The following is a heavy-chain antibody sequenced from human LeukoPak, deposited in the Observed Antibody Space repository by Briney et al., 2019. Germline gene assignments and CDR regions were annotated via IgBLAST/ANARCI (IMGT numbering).Heavy chain of an antibody. J-gene: IGHJ4*02. Sequence: GGSLRLSCAASGFTFSSYSMNWVRQAPGKGLEWVSYITSSSSTIYYADSVKGRFTISRDNAKNSLYLQMNSLRAEDTAVYYCARVYSTSSSWYGDFDYWGQGALVTVSS. D-gene: IGHD6-13*01. CDR3: ARVYSTSSSWYGDFDY. V-gene: IGHV3-48*01. CDR2: ITSSSSTI. CDR1: GFTFSSYS.